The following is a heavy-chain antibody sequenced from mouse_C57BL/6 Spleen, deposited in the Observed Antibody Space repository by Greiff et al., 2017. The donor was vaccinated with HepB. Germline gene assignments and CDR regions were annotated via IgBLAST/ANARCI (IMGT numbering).Heavy chain of an antibody. Sequence: VQLQQSGPELVKPGASVKISCKASGYSFTGYYMNWVKQSPEKSLEWIGEINPSTGGTTYNQKFKAKATLTVDKSSSTAYMQLKSLTSEDSAVYYCASPSSGYEDYYAMDYWGQGTSVTVSS. CDR3: ASPSSGYEDYYAMDY. V-gene: IGHV1-42*01. D-gene: IGHD3-2*02. J-gene: IGHJ4*01. CDR1: GYSFTGYY. CDR2: INPSTGGT.